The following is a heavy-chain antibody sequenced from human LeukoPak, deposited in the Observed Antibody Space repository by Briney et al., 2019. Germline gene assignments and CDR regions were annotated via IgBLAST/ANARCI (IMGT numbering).Heavy chain of an antibody. Sequence: SQTLSLTCTVSGGSISSGGYYWSWIRQHPGKGLEWIGYIYYSGSTYYNPSLKGRVTISVDTSKNQFSLKLSSVTAADTAVYYCAREVGPSWYRWFDPWGQGTLVTVSS. CDR1: GGSISSGGYY. CDR3: AREVGPSWYRWFDP. J-gene: IGHJ5*02. V-gene: IGHV4-31*03. CDR2: IYYSGST. D-gene: IGHD6-13*01.